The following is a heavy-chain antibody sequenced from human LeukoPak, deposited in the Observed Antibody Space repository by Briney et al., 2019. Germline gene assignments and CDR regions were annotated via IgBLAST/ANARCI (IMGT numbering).Heavy chain of an antibody. CDR1: GFTFSSYG. V-gene: IGHV3-33*01. J-gene: IGHJ4*02. CDR3: ARGAAAAGFDY. CDR2: IWYDGSNK. Sequence: GGSLRLSCAASGFTFSSYGMHRVRQAPGKGLEWVAVIWYDGSNKYYADSVKGRFTISRDNSKNTLYLQMNSPRAEDTAVYYCARGAAAAGFDYWGQGTLVTVSS. D-gene: IGHD6-13*01.